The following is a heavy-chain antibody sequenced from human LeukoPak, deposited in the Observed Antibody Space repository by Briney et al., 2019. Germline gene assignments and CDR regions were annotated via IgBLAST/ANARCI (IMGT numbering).Heavy chain of an antibody. D-gene: IGHD6-13*01. CDR2: IPSDRNNE. Sequence: GRSLRLSCAASGFTFSSYGMHWVRQAPGKGLEWVAFIPSDRNNEYYADSVKGRFTNSRDNSKNTLYLQMNSLRAEDTAVYYCAKDRSSTWAVDYWGQGTLVTVSS. J-gene: IGHJ4*02. V-gene: IGHV3-30*18. CDR1: GFTFSSYG. CDR3: AKDRSSTWAVDY.